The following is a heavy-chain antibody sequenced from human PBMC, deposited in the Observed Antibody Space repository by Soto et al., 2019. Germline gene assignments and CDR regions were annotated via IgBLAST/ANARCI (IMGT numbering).Heavy chain of an antibody. J-gene: IGHJ3*02. Sequence: EVQLVESGGGLVQPGRSLRLSCAASGFTFDDYAMHWVRQATGKGLEWGSGISWNSGSIGYADSVKGRFTISRDNAKNSLYLQMNSLRAEDTALYYCAKDRMGGDRISLVDAFDIWGQGTMVTVSS. D-gene: IGHD4-17*01. CDR3: AKDRMGGDRISLVDAFDI. CDR2: ISWNSGSI. CDR1: GFTFDDYA. V-gene: IGHV3-9*01.